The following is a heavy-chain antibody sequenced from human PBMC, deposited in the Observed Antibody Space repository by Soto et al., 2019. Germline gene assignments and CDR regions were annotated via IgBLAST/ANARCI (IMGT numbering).Heavy chain of an antibody. D-gene: IGHD3-3*01. CDR1: GFAFANYE. CDR2: INGGGDVK. Sequence: PGGSLRLSCAASGFAFANYEMHWVRQAPGKGLDWVAYINGGGDVKYYADSVEGRFTISRDNAKNALFLQMDNLRAEDTAIYYCARLSGDGFWKSYSPYNLFESWGQGA. CDR3: ARLSGDGFWKSYSPYNLFES. J-gene: IGHJ5*01. V-gene: IGHV3-48*03.